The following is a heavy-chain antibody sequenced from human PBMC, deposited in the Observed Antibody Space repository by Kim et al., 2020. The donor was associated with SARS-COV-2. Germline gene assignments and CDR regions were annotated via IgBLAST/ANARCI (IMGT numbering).Heavy chain of an antibody. V-gene: IGHV4-4*08. J-gene: IGHJ4*02. CDR3: ARLPDITGWPFDY. D-gene: IGHD6-25*01. Sequence: YNPSLKRPLSMSLDTSRNQFSLKLNSLTAADTAVYYCARLPDITGWPFDYWAQGTLVTVSS.